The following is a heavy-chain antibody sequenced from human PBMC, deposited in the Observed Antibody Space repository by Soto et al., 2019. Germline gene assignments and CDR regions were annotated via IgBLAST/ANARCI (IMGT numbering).Heavy chain of an antibody. J-gene: IGHJ4*02. CDR3: ARLVVAGSPLDY. V-gene: IGHV1-18*04. Sequence: QVHLVQSAAEVKKPGASVTVSCKASGYPFSSYGITWVRQAPGQGLEWMGWTSAFYGNSTYSEKFQGRVTMTIDTSTNTAYMDLRSLKSDDTAVYYFARLVVAGSPLDYWGLGTLVTVSS. D-gene: IGHD2-15*01. CDR1: GYPFSSYG. CDR2: TSAFYGNS.